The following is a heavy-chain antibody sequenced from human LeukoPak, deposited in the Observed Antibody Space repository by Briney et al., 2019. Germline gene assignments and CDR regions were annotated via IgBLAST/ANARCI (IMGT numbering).Heavy chain of an antibody. J-gene: IGHJ3*02. CDR2: ITWNSGTI. Sequence: PGGSLRLSCAASGFTFADYGMHWVRQVPGRGLAWVSGITWNSGTIAYADSVKGRFTISRDNAKNSLYLQMNSLRAEDTAMYYCARDLRWGIVVVPAAWGAFDIWGQGTMVTVSS. CDR1: GFTFADYG. V-gene: IGHV3-9*01. CDR3: ARDLRWGIVVVPAAWGAFDI. D-gene: IGHD2-2*01.